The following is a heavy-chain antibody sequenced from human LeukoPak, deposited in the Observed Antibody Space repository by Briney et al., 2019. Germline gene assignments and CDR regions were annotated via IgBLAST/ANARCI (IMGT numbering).Heavy chain of an antibody. J-gene: IGHJ4*02. CDR2: IDSNGVTT. Sequence: GGSLRLSCEVSGFAFSSYVMSWVRQAPGNGLEWVSAIDSNGVTTNYADSVKGRFTISRDNSKNTLYLQLSSLRVEDTAVYYCAKGDDSLADYRYRFDYWGQGNLVTACS. D-gene: IGHD3-9*01. CDR1: GFAFSSYV. V-gene: IGHV3-23*01. CDR3: AKGDDSLADYRYRFDY.